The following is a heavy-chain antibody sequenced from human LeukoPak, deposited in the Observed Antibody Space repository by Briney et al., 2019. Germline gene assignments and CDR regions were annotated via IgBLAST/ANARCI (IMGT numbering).Heavy chain of an antibody. CDR1: GFTFSSYA. J-gene: IGHJ4*02. Sequence: PGGSLRLSCAASGFTFSSYAMSWVRQAPGKGLEWVANIKQDGSEKYYVDSVKGRFTISRDNAKNSLYLQINSLRAEDTAVYYCAREARYYDFWSGYADFDYWGQGTLVTVSS. D-gene: IGHD3-3*01. CDR3: AREARYYDFWSGYADFDY. CDR2: IKQDGSEK. V-gene: IGHV3-7*01.